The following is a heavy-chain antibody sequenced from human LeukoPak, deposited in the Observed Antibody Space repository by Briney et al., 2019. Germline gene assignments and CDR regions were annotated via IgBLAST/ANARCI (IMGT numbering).Heavy chain of an antibody. Sequence: SQTLSLTCTVSGGSISSGSYYWSRIRQPAGKGLEWIGHIYASGGTKYNPSLESRVTISIDTSKNQLSLRLSSVTAADTAVYYCTREKSYGYIRADSWGQGTLVTVSS. V-gene: IGHV4-61*09. J-gene: IGHJ4*02. CDR1: GGSISSGSYY. CDR3: TREKSYGYIRADS. D-gene: IGHD3-16*01. CDR2: IYASGGT.